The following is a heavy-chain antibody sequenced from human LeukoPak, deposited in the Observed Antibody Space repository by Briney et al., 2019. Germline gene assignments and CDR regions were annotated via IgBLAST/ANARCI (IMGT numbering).Heavy chain of an antibody. CDR3: ARSRGYSYGRNNYYFDY. J-gene: IGHJ4*02. CDR2: INRDGSEK. CDR1: GFNFSNYW. Sequence: QSGGSLRLSCAASGFNFSNYWMSWVRQTPGKGLEWVANINRDGSEKYYVDSVEGQFTISRDNAKNSLILQMNSLRVEDTAVYYCARSRGYSYGRNNYYFDYWGQGTLVTVSS. V-gene: IGHV3-7*03. D-gene: IGHD5-18*01.